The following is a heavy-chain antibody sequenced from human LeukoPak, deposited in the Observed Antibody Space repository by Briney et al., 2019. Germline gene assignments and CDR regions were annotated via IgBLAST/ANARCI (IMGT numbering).Heavy chain of an antibody. J-gene: IGHJ4*02. CDR3: AKDRPGDGYNSD. D-gene: IGHD5-24*01. CDR2: ISESGGNT. CDR1: GFTFSSYA. V-gene: IGHV3-23*01. Sequence: PGGSLRLSCAASGFTFSSYAMSWVRQAPGKGLKWVSTISESGGNTYYTDSVKGRFTISRDNSKNTLFLQMIGLRAEDTAVYYCAKDRPGDGYNSDWGQGTLVTVSS.